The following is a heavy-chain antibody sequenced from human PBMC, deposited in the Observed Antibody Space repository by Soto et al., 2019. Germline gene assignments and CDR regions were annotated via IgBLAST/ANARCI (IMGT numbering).Heavy chain of an antibody. CDR2: IYAGGST. V-gene: IGHV3-66*01. CDR3: ARGLVDTALYY. CDR1: GFTVSSNY. Sequence: EVQLVESGGGLVQPGGSLRLSCVASGFTVSSNYMTWVRQAPGKGLEWVSVIYAGGSTYYADSVKGRFTISRDNSKNTLYLQMNILRAEDTAVYYCARGLVDTALYYWGQGTLVTVSS. J-gene: IGHJ4*02. D-gene: IGHD5-18*01.